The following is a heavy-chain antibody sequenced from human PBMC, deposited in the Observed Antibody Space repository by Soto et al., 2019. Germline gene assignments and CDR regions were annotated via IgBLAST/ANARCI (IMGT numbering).Heavy chain of an antibody. CDR1: GGTFSSYT. V-gene: IGHV1-69*02. CDR3: ARVGGYCGGDCYLYYFDY. D-gene: IGHD2-21*02. CDR2: IIPILGIA. Sequence: VQLVQSGAEVKKPGSSVKVSCKASGGTFSSYTISWVRQAPGQGLEWMGKIIPILGIANYAQKFQGRVTITADKSTSTAYMELSSLRSEDTDVYYCARVGGYCGGDCYLYYFDYWGQGTLVTVSS. J-gene: IGHJ4*02.